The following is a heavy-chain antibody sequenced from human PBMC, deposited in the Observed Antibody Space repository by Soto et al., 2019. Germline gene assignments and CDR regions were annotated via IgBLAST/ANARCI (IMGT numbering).Heavy chain of an antibody. V-gene: IGHV3-23*01. J-gene: IGHJ6*02. Sequence: GGSLRLSSAASGFTFSSYAMSWVRQAPGKGLEWVSAISGSGGSTYYADSVKGRFTISRDNSKNTLYLQMNSLRAEDTAVYYCAKADHSSGWYEAYYYGMDVWGQGTTVTVSS. D-gene: IGHD6-19*01. CDR3: AKADHSSGWYEAYYYGMDV. CDR1: GFTFSSYA. CDR2: ISGSGGST.